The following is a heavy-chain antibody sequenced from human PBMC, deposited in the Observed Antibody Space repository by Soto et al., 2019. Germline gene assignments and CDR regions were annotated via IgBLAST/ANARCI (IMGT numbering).Heavy chain of an antibody. D-gene: IGHD6-25*01. CDR3: ARGFQIAGGLDY. J-gene: IGHJ4*02. Sequence: EVQLVESGGGLVQPGGSLRLSCAASGFTFSSYEMNWVRQAPGKGLEWVSYISSSGSTIYYADSVKGRFTISRDNAKNSLSLQMNSLRAEDTAVYYCARGFQIAGGLDYWGQGTLVTVSS. V-gene: IGHV3-48*03. CDR1: GFTFSSYE. CDR2: ISSSGSTI.